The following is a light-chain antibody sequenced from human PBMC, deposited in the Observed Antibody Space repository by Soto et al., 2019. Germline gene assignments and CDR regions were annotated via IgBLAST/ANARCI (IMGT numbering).Light chain of an antibody. J-gene: IGLJ1*01. CDR2: EGS. Sequence: VLTQPASVSGSPGQSITISCTGTSSDVGSYNLVSWYQQHPGKAPKLMIYEGSKRPSGVSNRFSGSKSGNTASLTISGLQAEDEADYYCRSYAGSSTFVFGTGTKVTVL. V-gene: IGLV2-23*03. CDR1: SSDVGSYNL. CDR3: RSYAGSSTFV.